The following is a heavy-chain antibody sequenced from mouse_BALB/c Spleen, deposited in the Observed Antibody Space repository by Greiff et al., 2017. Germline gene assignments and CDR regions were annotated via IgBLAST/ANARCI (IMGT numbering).Heavy chain of an antibody. CDR3: ASGYDWFAY. Sequence: EVKLVESGGGLVKPGGSLKLSCAASGFTFSSYAMSWVRQSPEKRLEWVAEISSGGSYTYYPDTVTGRFTISRDNAKNTLYLEMSSLRSEDTAMYYCASGYDWFAYWGQGTLVTVSA. CDR2: ISSGGSYT. CDR1: GFTFSSYA. J-gene: IGHJ3*01. D-gene: IGHD2-14*01. V-gene: IGHV5-9-4*01.